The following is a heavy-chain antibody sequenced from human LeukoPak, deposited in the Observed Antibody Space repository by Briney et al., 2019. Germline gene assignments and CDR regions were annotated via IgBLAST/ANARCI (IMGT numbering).Heavy chain of an antibody. Sequence: GESLKISCKDSGHPFTRNWIGWVRQMPGKGLEWMAIIYPHDSDTRYSPSFRGQVTISVDKSSSTAFLQWNSLKPTDTAIYYCVTVFTIAARPPDWSFGLWGRGTLVTVSS. CDR1: GHPFTRNW. CDR2: IYPHDSDT. J-gene: IGHJ2*01. CDR3: VTVFTIAARPPDWSFGL. D-gene: IGHD6-6*01. V-gene: IGHV5-51*01.